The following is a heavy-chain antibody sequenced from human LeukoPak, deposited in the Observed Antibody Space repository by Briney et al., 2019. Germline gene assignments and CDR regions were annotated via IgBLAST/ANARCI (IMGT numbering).Heavy chain of an antibody. CDR1: GASVSSGGYF. CDR2: ISHSGST. V-gene: IGHV4-31*03. CDR3: ARDRATAASGSYYFAY. J-gene: IGHJ4*02. Sequence: SQTLSLTCTVSGASVSSGGYFWSWLRQRPGKGLEWIGYISHSGSTYYNPSLRSRVTISMDTSKNQFSLNLSSVTAADTAVYYCARDRATAASGSYYFAYWGQGTQVTVSS. D-gene: IGHD6-13*01.